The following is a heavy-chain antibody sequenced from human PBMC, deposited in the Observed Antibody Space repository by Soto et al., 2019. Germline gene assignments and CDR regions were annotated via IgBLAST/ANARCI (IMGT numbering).Heavy chain of an antibody. J-gene: IGHJ4*02. Sequence: EVQLVESGGGLVQRGRSLRLSCAASGFRFDGYAMHWVRQAPGKGLEWVAGISWNSGLIGYADSVKGRFTISRDNAEKSLFLQMNSLRAEDTASYYCVKDYYSDSNGYHFDYWGQGTLVTVSS. CDR1: GFRFDGYA. V-gene: IGHV3-9*01. CDR3: VKDYYSDSNGYHFDY. CDR2: ISWNSGLI. D-gene: IGHD3-22*01.